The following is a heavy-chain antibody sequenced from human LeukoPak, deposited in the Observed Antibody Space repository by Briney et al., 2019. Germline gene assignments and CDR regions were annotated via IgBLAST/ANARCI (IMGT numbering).Heavy chain of an antibody. Sequence: PSETLSLTCTVSGASISSYNYYWAWIRQPPGKGLEWIGSIYYTGSTYYNPPLNSRVIISADSSKNQFSLNLSSVTAADTAVYYCARDYQGGYGDKTVDYWGQGTLVTVSS. CDR2: IYYTGST. V-gene: IGHV4-39*02. CDR1: GASISSYNYY. CDR3: ARDYQGGYGDKTVDY. J-gene: IGHJ4*02. D-gene: IGHD5-18*01.